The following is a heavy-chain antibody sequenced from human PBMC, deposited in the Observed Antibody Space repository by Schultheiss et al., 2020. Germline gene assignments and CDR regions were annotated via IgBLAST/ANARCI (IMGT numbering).Heavy chain of an antibody. CDR3: ATGAVAAINY. J-gene: IGHJ4*02. CDR1: GGSFSGYY. CDR2: IYHSGST. V-gene: IGHV4-34*01. D-gene: IGHD6-19*01. Sequence: SETLSLTCAVYGGSFSGYYWSWIRQPPGKGLEWIGEIYHSGSTNYNPSLKSRVTISVDTSKNQFSLKLSSVTAADTAVYYCATGAVAAINYWGQGTLVTVSS.